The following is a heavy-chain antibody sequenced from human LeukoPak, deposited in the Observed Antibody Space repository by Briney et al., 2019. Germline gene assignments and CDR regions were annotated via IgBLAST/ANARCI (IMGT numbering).Heavy chain of an antibody. Sequence: PSETLSLTCTFSGGSISPYYWSWIRQPPGKGLEWLGYIYYSGSTNYNPPLKSRVTISVDTSKNQFSLKLTSVTAADTAVYYCARMPGSSTGFDYWGRGTLVTVSS. CDR2: IYYSGST. D-gene: IGHD6-6*01. CDR1: GGSISPYY. J-gene: IGHJ4*02. CDR3: ARMPGSSTGFDY. V-gene: IGHV4-59*01.